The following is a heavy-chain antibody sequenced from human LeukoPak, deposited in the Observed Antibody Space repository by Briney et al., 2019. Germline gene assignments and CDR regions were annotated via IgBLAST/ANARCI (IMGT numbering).Heavy chain of an antibody. D-gene: IGHD6-13*01. CDR2: ISAYDGNT. Sequence: SVKVSCMASGYTFNTYGISWVRQAPAQGLEGMGGISAYDGNTNYAQKLQGRVTMTTDTPTSTAYMELRSLRSDDPAVYYCVRDSRNWYAPTYYFSMDVWGKGTTVTVSS. J-gene: IGHJ6*03. V-gene: IGHV1-18*01. CDR1: GYTFNTYG. CDR3: VRDSRNWYAPTYYFSMDV.